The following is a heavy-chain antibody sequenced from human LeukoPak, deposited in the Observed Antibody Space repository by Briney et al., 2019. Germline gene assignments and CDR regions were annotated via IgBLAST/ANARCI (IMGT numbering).Heavy chain of an antibody. CDR2: ISSSGSTI. CDR1: GFTFSSYE. V-gene: IGHV3-48*03. D-gene: IGHD2-21*02. CDR3: ARDRGDSLDI. Sequence: PGGSLRLSCAASGFTFSSYEMNWVRQAPGKGLEWVSYISSSGSTIYYADSVKGRFTISRDNAKNSLYLQMNSLRAEDTAVYYCARDRGDSLDIWGQGTMVTVSS. J-gene: IGHJ3*02.